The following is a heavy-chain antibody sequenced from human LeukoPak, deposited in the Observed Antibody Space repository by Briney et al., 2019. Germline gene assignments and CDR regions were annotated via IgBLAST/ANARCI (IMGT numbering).Heavy chain of an antibody. CDR3: ARHSYSIHWSDP. V-gene: IGHV4-59*08. D-gene: IGHD6-13*01. J-gene: IGHJ5*02. CDR2: IYYSGST. Sequence: SETLSLTCTVSGGSISSYYWSWIRQPPGKGLEWIGYIYYSGSTNYNPSPKGRVTISVDTSKNQFSLKLSSVTAADTAVYYCARHSYSIHWSDPWGQGTLVTVSS. CDR1: GGSISSYY.